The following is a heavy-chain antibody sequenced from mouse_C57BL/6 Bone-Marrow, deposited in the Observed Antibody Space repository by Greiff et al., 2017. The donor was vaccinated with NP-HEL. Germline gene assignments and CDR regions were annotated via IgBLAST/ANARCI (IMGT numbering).Heavy chain of an antibody. D-gene: IGHD2-1*01. V-gene: IGHV1-19*01. CDR2: INPYNGGT. CDR3: ARNYGNYGGDVDY. CDR1: GYTFTDYY. J-gene: IGHJ2*01. Sequence: VQLQQSGPVLVKPGASVKMSCKASGYTFTDYYMNWVKQSHGKSLEWIGVINPYNGGTSYNQKFKGKATLTVDKSSSTAYMELNSLTSEDSAVYYCARNYGNYGGDVDYWGQGTTLTVSS.